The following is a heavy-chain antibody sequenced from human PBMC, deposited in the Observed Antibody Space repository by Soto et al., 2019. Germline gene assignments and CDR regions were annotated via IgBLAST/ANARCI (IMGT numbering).Heavy chain of an antibody. Sequence: PSETLSLTCTVSGGSISSSSYYWGWIRQPPGKGLEWIGSVYYSGSTYYNPSLKSRVTISVDTSKNQFSLKLSSVTAADTAVYYCARLLKMILNGIEYWGQGTLVTVSS. D-gene: IGHD2-15*01. CDR3: ARLLKMILNGIEY. J-gene: IGHJ4*02. CDR1: GGSISSSSYY. V-gene: IGHV4-39*01. CDR2: VYYSGST.